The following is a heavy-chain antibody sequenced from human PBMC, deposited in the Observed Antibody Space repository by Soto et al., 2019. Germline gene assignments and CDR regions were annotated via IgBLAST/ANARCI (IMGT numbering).Heavy chain of an antibody. V-gene: IGHV1-69*12. CDR2: IIPIFGKV. D-gene: IGHD6-19*01. Sequence: QVQLLQSGAEVKKPGSSVRVSCEASGGTFRTYAISWVRQAPGQGLEWMGEIIPIFGKVNYAQKFQGRVTTTADESTTTVYMDLRSLTSADTAVYYCAKGAVAGTPTSYYYYGMDVWGQGTTVTVS. CDR1: GGTFRTYA. J-gene: IGHJ6*02. CDR3: AKGAVAGTPTSYYYYGMDV.